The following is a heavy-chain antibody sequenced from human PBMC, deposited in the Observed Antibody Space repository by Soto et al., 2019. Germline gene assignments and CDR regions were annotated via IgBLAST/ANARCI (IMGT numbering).Heavy chain of an antibody. CDR2: ISGSGGST. CDR3: ASRIISDYYYWYFDL. D-gene: IGHD4-17*01. V-gene: IGHV3-23*01. J-gene: IGHJ2*01. CDR1: GFTFSSYA. Sequence: GGSLRLSCAASGFTFSSYAMSWVRQAPGKGLEWVSAISGSGGSTYYADSVKGRFTISRDNSKNTLYLQMNSLRAEDTAVYYCASRIISDYYYWYFDLWGRGTLVTSPQ.